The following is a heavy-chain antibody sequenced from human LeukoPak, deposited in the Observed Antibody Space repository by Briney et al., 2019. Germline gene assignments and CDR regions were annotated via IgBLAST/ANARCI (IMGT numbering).Heavy chain of an antibody. CDR1: GFTFTSYW. D-gene: IGHD5-18*01. CDR2: INSDGAIT. CDR3: ARGAGGYSYG. Sequence: GGSLRLSCAASGFTFTSYWMHWVRQAPGKGLVWVSRINSDGAITSYADSEKGRFTISRDNANNTLYLQMNSLRAEDTAVYYCARGAGGYSYGWGQGTLVTVSS. V-gene: IGHV3-74*01. J-gene: IGHJ4*02.